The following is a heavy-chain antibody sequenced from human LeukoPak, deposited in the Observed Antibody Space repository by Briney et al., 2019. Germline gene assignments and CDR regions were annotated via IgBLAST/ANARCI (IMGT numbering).Heavy chain of an antibody. J-gene: IGHJ5*02. CDR3: ARACYCSGGSCYSVWFDP. CDR2: INHSGST. CDR1: GGSFSGYY. Sequence: PSETLSLTCAVYGGSFSGYYWSWLRQPPGKGLEWIGEINHSGSTNYNPSLKSRVTISVDTSKNQFSLKLSSVTAADTAVYYCARACYCSGGSCYSVWFDPWGQGTLVTVSS. D-gene: IGHD2-15*01. V-gene: IGHV4-34*01.